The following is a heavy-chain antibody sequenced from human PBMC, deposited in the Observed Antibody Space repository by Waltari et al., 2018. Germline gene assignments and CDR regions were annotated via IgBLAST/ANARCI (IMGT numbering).Heavy chain of an antibody. Sequence: EVQLVQSGAEVKKHGDTVKISCKAYGYTLTDYYMHWVQQAPGKGLECMGRVDPEDGETIYAEKFQGRVTITADTSTDTAYMELSSLRSEDTPVYYCATVNWRSPWGQGTLVTVSS. CDR2: VDPEDGET. V-gene: IGHV1-69-2*01. J-gene: IGHJ5*02. CDR1: GYTLTDYY. CDR3: ATVNWRSP. D-gene: IGHD1-20*01.